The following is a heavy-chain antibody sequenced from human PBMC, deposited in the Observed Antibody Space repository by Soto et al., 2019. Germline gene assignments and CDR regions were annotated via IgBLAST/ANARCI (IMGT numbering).Heavy chain of an antibody. CDR1: GGSFSGYC. V-gene: IGHV4-34*01. Sequence: SETLSLTCAVYGGSFSGYCWSWIRQPPGKGLEWIGEINHSGSTNYNPSLKSRVTISVDTSKNQFSLKLSSVTAADTAVYYCARVDMSDFWNGYFHTSWFDPWGQGTLVTVSS. CDR2: INHSGST. CDR3: ARVDMSDFWNGYFHTSWFDP. D-gene: IGHD3-3*01. J-gene: IGHJ5*02.